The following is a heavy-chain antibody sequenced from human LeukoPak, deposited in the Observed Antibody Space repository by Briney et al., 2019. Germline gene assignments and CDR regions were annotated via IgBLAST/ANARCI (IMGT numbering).Heavy chain of an antibody. D-gene: IGHD3-10*01. CDR1: GFTFSRYW. V-gene: IGHV3-7*01. J-gene: IGHJ4*02. CDR2: IKQDGSEK. Sequence: PGGSLRLSCAASGFTFSRYWMSWVRQAPGKGLEWVANIKQDGSEKYYVDSVKGRFTISRDNAKNSLYLQMNSLRAEDTAVYYCARDDHQFGGFDYWGQGTLVTVSS. CDR3: ARDDHQFGGFDY.